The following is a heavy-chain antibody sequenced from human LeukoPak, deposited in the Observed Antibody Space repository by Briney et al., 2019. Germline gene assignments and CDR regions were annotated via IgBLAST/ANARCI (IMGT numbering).Heavy chain of an antibody. D-gene: IGHD3-10*01. CDR3: ARRDRAGSAFDL. Sequence: SETLSLTCTVSGGSISSSSYYWGWIRQPPGQGLEWIGSIYYSGSTYYNPSLKSRVTISVDTSKNQFSLKLSSVTAADTAVYYCARRDRAGSAFDLWGQGTMVTVSS. J-gene: IGHJ3*01. V-gene: IGHV4-39*01. CDR2: IYYSGST. CDR1: GGSISSSSYY.